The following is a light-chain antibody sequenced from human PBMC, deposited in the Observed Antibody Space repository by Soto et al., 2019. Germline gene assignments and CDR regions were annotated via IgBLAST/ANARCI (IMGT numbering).Light chain of an antibody. CDR1: SSEVGGYSF. V-gene: IGLV2-14*03. J-gene: IGLJ2*01. CDR3: CSYARMNPVI. Sequence: QSALTQPASVSGSPGQSITISCSGTSSEVGGYSFVSWYQQHPGNTPKLIIYDVRNRPSGVSDRFSGSKSGNTASLTISGLQAEEEADYYCCSYARMNPVIFGGGTKLTVL. CDR2: DVR.